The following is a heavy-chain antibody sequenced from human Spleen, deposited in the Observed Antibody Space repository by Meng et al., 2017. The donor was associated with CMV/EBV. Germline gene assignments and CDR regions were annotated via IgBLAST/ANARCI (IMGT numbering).Heavy chain of an antibody. V-gene: IGHV3-7*01. CDR3: ARFMYYDFWSGYSNDAFDI. J-gene: IGHJ3*02. CDR2: IKQDGSEK. CDR1: GFTFSSYW. D-gene: IGHD3-3*01. Sequence: GESLKISCAASGFTFSSYWMSWVRQAPGKGLEWVANIKQDGSEKYYVDSVKGRFTISRDNAKNSLYLQMNSLRAEYTAVYYCARFMYYDFWSGYSNDAFDIWGQGTMVTVSS.